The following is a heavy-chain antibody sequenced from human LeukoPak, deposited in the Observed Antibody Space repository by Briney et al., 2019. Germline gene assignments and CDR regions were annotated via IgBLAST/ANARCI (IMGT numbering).Heavy chain of an antibody. CDR3: AKSYNGYESKPDY. Sequence: GGSLRLSCAASGFTFSSSAVSWVRQAPGKGLEWVSAIGGSGSSTNYADSVKGRFTISRDNSKITLYLQMNSLRAEDTAVYYCAKSYNGYESKPDYWGQGTLVTVSS. J-gene: IGHJ4*02. CDR1: GFTFSSSA. CDR2: IGGSGSST. V-gene: IGHV3-23*01. D-gene: IGHD5-12*01.